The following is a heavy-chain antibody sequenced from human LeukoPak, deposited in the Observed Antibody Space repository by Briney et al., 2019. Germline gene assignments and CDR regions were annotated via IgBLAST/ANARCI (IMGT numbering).Heavy chain of an antibody. Sequence: GGSLGLSCAASGFTFSSYEMNWVRQAPGKGLEWVSYISSSGSTIYYADSVKGRFTISRDNAKNSLYLQMNSLRAEDTAVYYCAREGYSSGYSPFCDYWGQGTLVTVSS. CDR2: ISSSGSTI. CDR1: GFTFSSYE. J-gene: IGHJ4*02. V-gene: IGHV3-48*03. D-gene: IGHD3-22*01. CDR3: AREGYSSGYSPFCDY.